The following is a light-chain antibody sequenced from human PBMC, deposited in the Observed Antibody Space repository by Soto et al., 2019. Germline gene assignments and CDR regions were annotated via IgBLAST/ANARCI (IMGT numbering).Light chain of an antibody. J-gene: IGKJ4*01. V-gene: IGKV3-15*01. CDR2: NAA. CDR3: QQYNNWHPLT. Sequence: EIVMTQSPATLSVSPGERATLSCRASQRIDTSLAWYQQRPGQAPRLLLYNAATRATGIPARFSGRGFGTEFTLTISSLQSKDFAVYYCQQYNNWHPLTFGGGTKVEIK. CDR1: QRIDTS.